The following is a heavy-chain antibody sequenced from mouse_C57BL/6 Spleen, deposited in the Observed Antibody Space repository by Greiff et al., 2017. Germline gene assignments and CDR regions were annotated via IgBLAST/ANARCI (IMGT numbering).Heavy chain of an antibody. CDR3: VRHGDYGSSSYYYAMDY. V-gene: IGHV10-1*01. D-gene: IGHD1-1*01. CDR2: IRSKSNNYAT. CDR1: GFSFNTYA. Sequence: EVQLQESGGGLVQPKGSLKLSCAASGFSFNTYAMNWVRQAPGKGLEWVARIRSKSNNYATYYADSVKDRFTISRDDSESMLYLQMNNLKTEDTAMYYCVRHGDYGSSSYYYAMDYWGQGTSVTVSS. J-gene: IGHJ4*01.